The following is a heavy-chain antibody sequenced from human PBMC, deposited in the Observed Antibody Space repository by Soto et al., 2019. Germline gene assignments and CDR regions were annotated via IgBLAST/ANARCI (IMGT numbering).Heavy chain of an antibody. CDR3: ARGGATRPDY. J-gene: IGHJ4*02. CDR1: GFTFSNYG. D-gene: IGHD6-6*01. Sequence: LRLSCAASGFTFSNYGMNWVRQAPGKGLAWVSYISSSSATRQYADSVKGRFTISRDKAKNSLYLQMNSLRDEDTAVYYCARGGATRPDYWGQGTLVTVSS. V-gene: IGHV3-48*02. CDR2: ISSSSATR.